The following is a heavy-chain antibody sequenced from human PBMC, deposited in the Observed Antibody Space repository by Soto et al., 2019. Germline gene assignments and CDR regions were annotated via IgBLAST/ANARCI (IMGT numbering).Heavy chain of an antibody. CDR3: ARGPLQWLVRIYYYRMDV. D-gene: IGHD6-19*01. Sequence: QVQLQQWGAGLLKPSETLSLTCAVYGGSFSGYYWSWIRQPPGKGLEWIGEINHSGSTNYNPSLKSRVTISVDTSKNQFSLKLSSVTAADTAVYYCARGPLQWLVRIYYYRMDVWGQGTTVTVSS. CDR2: INHSGST. CDR1: GGSFSGYY. V-gene: IGHV4-34*01. J-gene: IGHJ6*02.